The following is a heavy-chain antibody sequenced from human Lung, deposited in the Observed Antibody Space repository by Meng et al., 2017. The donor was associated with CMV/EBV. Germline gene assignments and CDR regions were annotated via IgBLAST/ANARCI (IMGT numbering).Heavy chain of an antibody. CDR2: IYYTGST. CDR1: GGSISSSNYF. J-gene: IGHJ4*02. CDR3: ASLWFEYEDPVYYFDY. Sequence: SETLSLXXTVSGGSISSSNYFWGWIRQPPGKGLEWIGIIYYTGSTYYNPSLESRVTISVDTSKNQFSLRLTSVTAADTAVYFCASLWFEYEDPVYYFDYWGQGXLVIVSS. V-gene: IGHV4-39*07. D-gene: IGHD3-10*01.